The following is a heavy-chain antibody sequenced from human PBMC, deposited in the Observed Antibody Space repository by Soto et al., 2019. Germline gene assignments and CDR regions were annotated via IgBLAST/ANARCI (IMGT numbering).Heavy chain of an antibody. CDR2: IIPMFGTS. CDR3: ARGSCSSTSCYKEYYFDL. CDR1: GRAFSGYA. Sequence: GALLKVSCKPTGRAFSGYAISWVLQAPGQGIEWMGEIIPMFGTSNYAQKFQGRVTITADESTSTAYMELSSLRSEDTAVYYCARGSCSSTSCYKEYYFDLWGQGTLVTVSS. V-gene: IGHV1-69*13. J-gene: IGHJ4*02. D-gene: IGHD2-2*02.